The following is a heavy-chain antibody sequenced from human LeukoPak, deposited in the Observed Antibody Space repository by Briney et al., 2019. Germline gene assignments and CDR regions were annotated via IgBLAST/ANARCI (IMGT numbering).Heavy chain of an antibody. Sequence: PGGSLRLSCSASGFIFSRYTMHWVRQAPGKGLEWVAVICYDGSDKYYADSVKGRFTISRDNSKNTLYLQMNSLRAEDTAVYYCAREGSVVAAAGHVGYFQHWGQGTLVTVSS. J-gene: IGHJ1*01. V-gene: IGHV3-33*08. CDR3: AREGSVVAAAGHVGYFQH. CDR1: GFIFSRYT. CDR2: ICYDGSDK. D-gene: IGHD6-13*01.